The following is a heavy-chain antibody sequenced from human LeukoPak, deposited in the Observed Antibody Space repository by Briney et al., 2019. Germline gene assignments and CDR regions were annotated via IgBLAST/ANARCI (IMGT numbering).Heavy chain of an antibody. Sequence: GASVKVSCKASGYTFTSYYMHWVRQAPGQGLEWMGIINPSGGSTSYAQKFQGRVTITADESTTTVYMELSGLRSEDTAVYYCARGVVAVHDAFDIWGHGTMVTVSS. V-gene: IGHV1-46*01. CDR2: INPSGGST. CDR1: GYTFTSYY. J-gene: IGHJ3*02. CDR3: ARGVVAVHDAFDI. D-gene: IGHD3-22*01.